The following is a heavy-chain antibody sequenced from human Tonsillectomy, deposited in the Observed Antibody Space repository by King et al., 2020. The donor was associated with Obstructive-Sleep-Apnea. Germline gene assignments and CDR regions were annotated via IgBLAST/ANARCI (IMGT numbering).Heavy chain of an antibody. CDR1: GFTFSSYA. D-gene: IGHD6-13*01. Sequence: VQLVESGGGLVQPGGSLRLSCAASGFTFSSYAMTWVRQAPGKGLEWVSTMSGSGDTPYYADSVKGRFTISRDNSKNTLYLQMNSLRAEDTAVFFCAKGPAQQVVPNYFDLWGQGTLVTVSS. CDR3: AKGPAQQVVPNYFDL. J-gene: IGHJ4*02. V-gene: IGHV3-23*04. CDR2: MSGSGDTP.